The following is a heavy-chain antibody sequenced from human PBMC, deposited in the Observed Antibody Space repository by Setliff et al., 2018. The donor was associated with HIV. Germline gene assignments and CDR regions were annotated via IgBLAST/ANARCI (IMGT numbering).Heavy chain of an antibody. CDR1: GLTFNRYG. CDR3: AKGRDSLIVGDDGFNT. Sequence: PGGSLRLSCAASGLTFNRYGLNWVRQAPGKGLVWVSRINSDGSSTSYADSVKGRFTISRDNAKNTLYLQMNSLRVDDTASYFCAKGRDSLIVGDDGFNTWGQGTMVTVSS. J-gene: IGHJ3*01. V-gene: IGHV3-74*01. D-gene: IGHD3-10*01. CDR2: INSDGSST.